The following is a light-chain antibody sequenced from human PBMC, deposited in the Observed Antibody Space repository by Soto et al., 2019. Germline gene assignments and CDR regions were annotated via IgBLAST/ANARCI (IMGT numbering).Light chain of an antibody. Sequence: VMTQSPLSLPVTLGQPASISCRSSQSLVYSDGNTYLAWYHQKPGQPPKLLLYWASTRESGVPDRFSGSGSGTDFTLTISSLQAEDVAVYYCQQFLYLPPTFGGGTKVDIK. CDR1: QSLVYSDGNTY. J-gene: IGKJ4*01. V-gene: IGKV4-1*01. CDR2: WAS. CDR3: QQFLYLPPT.